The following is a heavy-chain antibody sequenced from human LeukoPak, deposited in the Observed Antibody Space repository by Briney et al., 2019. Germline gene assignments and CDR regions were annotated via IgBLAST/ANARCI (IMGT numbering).Heavy chain of an antibody. CDR2: IIPILGIA. J-gene: IGHJ4*02. CDR1: GGTFSSYA. CDR3: ARDTSGYCSGGSCYYFDY. V-gene: IGHV1-69*04. D-gene: IGHD2-15*01. Sequence: SVKVSCKASGGTFSSYAISWVRQAPGQGLEWMGRIIPILGIANYAQKFQGRVTITADKSTSTAYMELSSLRSEDTAVYYCARDTSGYCSGGSCYYFDYWGQGTLVTVSS.